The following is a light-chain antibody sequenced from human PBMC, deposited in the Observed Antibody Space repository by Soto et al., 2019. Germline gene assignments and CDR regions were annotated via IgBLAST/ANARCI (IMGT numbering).Light chain of an antibody. V-gene: IGLV2-14*01. J-gene: IGLJ2*01. CDR1: SSDVGGYNY. CDR2: EVN. Sequence: QSALTQPASVSGSPGQSITISCTGTSSDVGGYNYVSWYQQHPGKAPQLMIYEVNHRPSGVSNRFSGSKSGNTASLTISGLQAEDEADYYCNSYTSSSTRVFGGGTKLTVL. CDR3: NSYTSSSTRV.